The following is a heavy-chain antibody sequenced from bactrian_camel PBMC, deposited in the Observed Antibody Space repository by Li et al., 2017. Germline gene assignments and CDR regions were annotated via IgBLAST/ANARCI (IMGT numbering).Heavy chain of an antibody. V-gene: IGHV3S54*01. D-gene: IGHD6*01. CDR3: AAAALCPDLMTAGMQRDDFAY. CDR2: IYTGGGSS. CDR1: GLVDSPRC. Sequence: QVQLVESGGGSVEAGGSLRLSCEVIGLVDSPRCMGWFRQATGEEREGVAAIYTGGGSSYYADSVKGRFIIFQDSANNTLDLQMYSLKSEDTAMYYCAAAALCPDLMTAGMQRDDFAYWGQGTQVTVSS. J-gene: IGHJ6*01.